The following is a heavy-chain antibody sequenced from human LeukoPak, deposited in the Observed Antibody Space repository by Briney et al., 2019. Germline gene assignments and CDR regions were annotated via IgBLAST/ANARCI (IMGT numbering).Heavy chain of an antibody. CDR2: ISSSSSYI. J-gene: IGHJ4*02. D-gene: IGHD3-10*01. V-gene: IGHV3-21*01. Sequence: GGSLRLSCAASGFTFSSYIMNWVRQAPGKGLEWVSSISSSSSYIYYADSVKGRFTISRDNAKNSLYLQMNSLRAEDTAVYYCASLSGGSGSYYSLPTTWGQGTLVTVSS. CDR3: ASLSGGSGSYYSLPTT. CDR1: GFTFSSYI.